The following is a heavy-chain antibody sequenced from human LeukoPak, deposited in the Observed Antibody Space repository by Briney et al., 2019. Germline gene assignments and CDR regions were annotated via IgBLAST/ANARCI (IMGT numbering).Heavy chain of an antibody. CDR2: ISYDGSNK. J-gene: IGHJ4*02. V-gene: IGHV3-30-3*01. CDR1: GFTFSSYA. Sequence: GGSLRLSCAASGFTFSSYAMHWVRQAPGKGLEWVAVISYDGSNKYYADSVKGRFTISRDNSKNTLYLQMNSLRAEDTAVYYCARDRGATMVRGVILGYFDYWGQGTLVTVSS. D-gene: IGHD3-10*01. CDR3: ARDRGATMVRGVILGYFDY.